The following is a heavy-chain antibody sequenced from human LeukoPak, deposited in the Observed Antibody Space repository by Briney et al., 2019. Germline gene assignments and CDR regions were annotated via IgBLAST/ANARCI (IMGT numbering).Heavy chain of an antibody. CDR2: ISGSGGST. D-gene: IGHD2-2*01. Sequence: GGSLRLSCAASGFTFSSYAMSWVRQAPGKGLEWVSAISGSGGSTYYADSVKGRFTISRDNSKNTLYLQMSSLRAEDTAVYYCAKFSRMVGQLLWNYYMDVWGKGTTVTVSS. CDR1: GFTFSSYA. J-gene: IGHJ6*03. CDR3: AKFSRMVGQLLWNYYMDV. V-gene: IGHV3-23*01.